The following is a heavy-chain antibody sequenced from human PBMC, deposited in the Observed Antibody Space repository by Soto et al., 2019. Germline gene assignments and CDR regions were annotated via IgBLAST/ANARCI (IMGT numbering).Heavy chain of an antibody. Sequence: GSLRLSCAASGFTFSSYAMHWVRQAPGKGLEYVSAISSNGGSTYYANSVKGRFTISRDNSKNTLYLQMGSLRAEDMAVYYCARQSYSSYYFDYWGQGTLVNVSS. D-gene: IGHD6-13*01. V-gene: IGHV3-64*01. CDR2: ISSNGGST. J-gene: IGHJ4*02. CDR3: ARQSYSSYYFDY. CDR1: GFTFSSYA.